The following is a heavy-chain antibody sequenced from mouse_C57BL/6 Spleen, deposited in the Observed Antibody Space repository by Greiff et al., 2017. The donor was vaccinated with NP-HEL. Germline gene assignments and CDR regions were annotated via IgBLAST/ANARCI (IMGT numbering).Heavy chain of an antibody. D-gene: IGHD1-1*01. J-gene: IGHJ1*03. CDR2: IYPGDGDT. Sequence: VQLQQSGPELVKPGASVKISCKASGYAFSSSWMNWVKQRPGKGLEWIGRIYPGDGDTNYNGKFKGKATLTADKSSSTAYMQLSSLTSEDSAVYFCAREGYGSSYTWYFDVWGTGTTVTVSS. CDR1: GYAFSSSW. CDR3: AREGYGSSYTWYFDV. V-gene: IGHV1-82*01.